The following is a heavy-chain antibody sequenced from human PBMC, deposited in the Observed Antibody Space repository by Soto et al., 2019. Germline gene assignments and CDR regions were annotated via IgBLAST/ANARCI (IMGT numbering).Heavy chain of an antibody. V-gene: IGHV3-30*18. D-gene: IGHD3-10*01. Sequence: QVQLVESGGGVVQPGKSLRLSCAGSGFTFSSYGMDWVRQAPGKGLEWVAVISYDGSNKYYADSVKGRFTISSDNSKNTLYLQMSSLRADDTAVYYCAKDRMGARVRGYFDYWGQGTLVTVSS. CDR3: AKDRMGARVRGYFDY. CDR2: ISYDGSNK. CDR1: GFTFSSYG. J-gene: IGHJ4*02.